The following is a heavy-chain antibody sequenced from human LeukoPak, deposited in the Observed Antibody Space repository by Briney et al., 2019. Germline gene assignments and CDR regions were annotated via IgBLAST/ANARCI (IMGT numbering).Heavy chain of an antibody. V-gene: IGHV4-34*01. CDR2: INHSGST. Sequence: SETLSLTCAVYGGSFSGYYWSWIRQPPGKGLEWIGEINHSGSTNYNPSLKSRVTISVDTSKNQFSLKLSSVTAADTAVYYCARVLTAVWFGDSNWFDPWGQGTLVTVSS. D-gene: IGHD3-10*01. CDR1: GGSFSGYY. J-gene: IGHJ5*02. CDR3: ARVLTAVWFGDSNWFDP.